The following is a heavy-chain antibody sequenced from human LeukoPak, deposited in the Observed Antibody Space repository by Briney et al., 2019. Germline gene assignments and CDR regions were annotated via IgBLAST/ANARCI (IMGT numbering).Heavy chain of an antibody. J-gene: IGHJ2*01. CDR3: ARIYGANSMRHFDL. D-gene: IGHD4-23*01. Sequence: GGSLRLSCAASGFTFSSYSMNWVRQAPGKGLEWVSSLYGGGATHYADSVKGRFFISRDNSKDTLYLEMNNLRAEDTAVYYCARIYGANSMRHFDLWGRGTLVSVSS. CDR1: GFTFSSYS. CDR2: LYGGGAT. V-gene: IGHV3-53*01.